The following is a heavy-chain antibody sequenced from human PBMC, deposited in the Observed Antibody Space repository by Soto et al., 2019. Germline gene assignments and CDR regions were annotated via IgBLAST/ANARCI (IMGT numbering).Heavy chain of an antibody. V-gene: IGHV1-58*02. CDR1: GFEFGSFG. CDR3: SADHPHTATGWPF. Sequence: EDSVKVSCKASGFEFGSFGIQFLRQTLGRGLEWIGWIVVASGRTNYARQFQGRVAFSRDMSSTTAYMDLYDLKSDDTAVYFCSADHPHTATGWPFWRQGTTVTVSS. CDR2: IVVASGRT. J-gene: IGHJ6*02.